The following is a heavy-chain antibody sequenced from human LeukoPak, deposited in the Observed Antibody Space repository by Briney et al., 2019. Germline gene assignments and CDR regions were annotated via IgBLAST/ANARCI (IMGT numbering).Heavy chain of an antibody. CDR3: AIETNGRHYDY. Sequence: PGGSLRLSCAASGFTFSSYWMNWVRQAPGKGLEWVASIGPTGSDRYHADSIKGRFTISRDNANNFLYLQMNSLRAEDTAVYYCAIETNGRHYDYWGQGTLLTVSS. CDR1: GFTFSSYW. CDR2: IGPTGSDR. V-gene: IGHV3-21*06. J-gene: IGHJ4*02. D-gene: IGHD1-14*01.